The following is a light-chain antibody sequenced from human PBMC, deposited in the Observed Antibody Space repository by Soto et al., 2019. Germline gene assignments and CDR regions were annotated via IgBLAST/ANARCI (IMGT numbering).Light chain of an antibody. V-gene: IGLV2-14*01. CDR3: SSYTSSSTPVV. Sequence: QSALTQPASVSGSPGQSITRSCTGTISDFVVYNYVSWYQQHPGKAPKLMIYGVSNRPSGVSNRFSGSKSGNTASLTISGLQAEDEADYYCSSYTSSSTPVVFGGGTQLTVL. J-gene: IGLJ2*01. CDR1: ISDFVVYNY. CDR2: GVS.